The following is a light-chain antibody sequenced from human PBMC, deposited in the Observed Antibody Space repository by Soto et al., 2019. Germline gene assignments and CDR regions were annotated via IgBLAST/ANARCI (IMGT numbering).Light chain of an antibody. J-gene: IGLJ1*01. Sequence: QSVLTQPASVSGSPGQSITISCTGTSSDVGSYNLVSWYQQHPGKAPKLMIYEGSKRPSGVSNRCSGSKSGNTASLTISALQADAEADYYCCSYAGSSPVFRTGTKVTVL. CDR1: SSDVGSYNL. CDR2: EGS. V-gene: IGLV2-23*03. CDR3: CSYAGSSPV.